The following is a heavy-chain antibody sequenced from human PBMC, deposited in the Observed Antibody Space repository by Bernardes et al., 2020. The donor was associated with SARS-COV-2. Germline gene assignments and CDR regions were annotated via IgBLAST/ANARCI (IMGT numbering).Heavy chain of an antibody. CDR1: GYSFTSQW. D-gene: IGHD5-12*01. CDR3: ARPEIYSGYEN. CDR2: IYPGDSDT. V-gene: IGHV5-51*01. Sequence: GAYLKISSKVAGYSFTSQWVAWVGQMPGKGLEWMGTIYPGDSDTRYSPSFEGQVTISADKSISTAYLQWSSLKASDTAIYYCARPEIYSGYENWGQGTLVTVSS. J-gene: IGHJ4*02.